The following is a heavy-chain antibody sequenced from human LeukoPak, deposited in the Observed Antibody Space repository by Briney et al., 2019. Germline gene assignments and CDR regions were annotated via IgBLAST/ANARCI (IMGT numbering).Heavy chain of an antibody. CDR2: INPTGDST. D-gene: IGHD1-26*01. J-gene: IGHJ5*02. CDR3: ARDNSVGDNAWWFDP. CDR1: GYTFTSYY. V-gene: IGHV1-46*01. Sequence: ASVKVSCKASGYTFTSYYMHWVRQAPGQGLEWMGLINPTGDSTGYAQKFQGRVTMTRDMSTSTDFMELSSLRSEDTAVYYCARDNSVGDNAWWFDPWGQGTLVTVSS.